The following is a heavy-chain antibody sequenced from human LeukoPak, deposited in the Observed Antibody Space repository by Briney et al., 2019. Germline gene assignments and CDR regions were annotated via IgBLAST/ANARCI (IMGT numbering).Heavy chain of an antibody. CDR1: GFTVSGNF. D-gene: IGHD1/OR15-1a*01. J-gene: IGHJ6*03. Sequence: GGSLRLSCAASGFTVSGNFMSWGRQAPGKGLEWGSVIYSGGTTYYADSVKGRFTISRDNSKNTLYLQINSLRAEDTAVYYCARDGYGNNYMDVWGKGTTVTVSS. CDR3: ARDGYGNNYMDV. V-gene: IGHV3-53*01. CDR2: IYSGGTT.